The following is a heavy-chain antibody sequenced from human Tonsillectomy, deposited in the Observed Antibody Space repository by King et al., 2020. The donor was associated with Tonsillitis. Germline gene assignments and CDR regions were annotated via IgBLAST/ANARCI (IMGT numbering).Heavy chain of an antibody. Sequence: VQLVESGGGLVQPGGSLRLSCAASGFTFSNYWMSWVRQAPGKGLEWVANIKQDGSEKYYVDSVKGRFTISSDNAKNSLYLQMNSLRAEDTAVYYCARALYYYGRGWFDPWGQGTLVTVSS. V-gene: IGHV3-7*01. D-gene: IGHD3-10*02. CDR3: ARALYYYGRGWFDP. CDR2: IKQDGSEK. J-gene: IGHJ5*02. CDR1: GFTFSNYW.